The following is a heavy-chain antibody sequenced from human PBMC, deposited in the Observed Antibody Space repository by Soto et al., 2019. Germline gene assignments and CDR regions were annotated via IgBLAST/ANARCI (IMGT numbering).Heavy chain of an antibody. V-gene: IGHV4-31*03. CDR1: GESISSGGYY. CDR2: IYDSESA. CDR3: ARASSSSSAADY. J-gene: IGHJ4*02. D-gene: IGHD6-6*01. Sequence: QVQLQESGPRLVRPSQTLSLTCNVSGESISSGGYYWSWIRHHPGKGLEWIGYIYDSESASYNPSLKSRVIISMDTSKNHFAMRLSSVTAADTAVYYCARASSSSSAADYWGQGTLVTVSS.